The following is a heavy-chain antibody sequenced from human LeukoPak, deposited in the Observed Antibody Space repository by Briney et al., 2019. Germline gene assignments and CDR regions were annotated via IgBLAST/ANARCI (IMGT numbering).Heavy chain of an antibody. J-gene: IGHJ4*02. V-gene: IGHV4-4*07. CDR2: IYTSGST. CDR1: GGSISSYY. D-gene: IGHD4-17*01. CDR3: ARDSSYGGFDY. Sequence: SETLSLTCSVSGGSISSYYWSWIRQPAGKGLEWIGRIYTSGSTNYNPSLKSRVTISVDTSKNQFSLKLSSVTAADTAVYYCARDSSYGGFDYWGQGTLVTVSS.